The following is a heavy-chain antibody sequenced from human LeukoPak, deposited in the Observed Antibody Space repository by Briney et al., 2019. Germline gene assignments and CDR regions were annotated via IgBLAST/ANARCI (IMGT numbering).Heavy chain of an antibody. CDR1: GGSISSYY. Sequence: SETQSLTCTVSGGSISSYYWSWIRQPPGKGLGWIGYIYYSGSTNYNPSLKSRVTISVDTSKNQFSLKLSSVTAADTAVYYCARSYQPLLSPFDYWGQGTLVTVSS. V-gene: IGHV4-59*01. J-gene: IGHJ4*02. CDR3: ARSYQPLLSPFDY. CDR2: IYYSGST. D-gene: IGHD2-2*01.